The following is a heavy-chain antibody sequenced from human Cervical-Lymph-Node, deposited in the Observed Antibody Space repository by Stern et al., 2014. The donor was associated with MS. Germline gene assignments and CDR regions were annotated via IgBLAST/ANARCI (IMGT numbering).Heavy chain of an antibody. J-gene: IGHJ6*02. Sequence: VQLVQSGGGVVQPGRSLRLSCAASGFTFSSYGMHWVRQAPGKGLEWVAVISYDGSNKYYAESVKGRFTISRDNSKNTLYLQMNSLRAEDTAVYYCARRLGYCSGGSCRHYYYGMDVWGQGTTVTVSS. D-gene: IGHD2-15*01. V-gene: IGHV3-30*03. CDR3: ARRLGYCSGGSCRHYYYGMDV. CDR2: ISYDGSNK. CDR1: GFTFSSYG.